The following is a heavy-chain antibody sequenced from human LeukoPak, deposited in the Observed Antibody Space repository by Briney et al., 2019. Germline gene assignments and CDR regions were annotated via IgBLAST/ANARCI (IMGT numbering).Heavy chain of an antibody. CDR1: GFTFSSYG. V-gene: IGHV3-30*03. D-gene: IGHD3-22*01. J-gene: IGHJ4*02. CDR2: ISYDGSNK. CDR3: ARSYYYDSSGYYDTFRSFDY. Sequence: PGRSLSLSCAASGFTFSSYGMHWVRQAPGKGLEWVAVISYDGSNKYYADSVKGRFTISRDNSKNTLYLQMNSLRAEDTAVYYCARSYYYDSSGYYDTFRSFDYWGQGTLVTVSS.